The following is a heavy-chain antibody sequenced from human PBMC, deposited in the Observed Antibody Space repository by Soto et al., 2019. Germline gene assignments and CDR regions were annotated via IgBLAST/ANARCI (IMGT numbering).Heavy chain of an antibody. V-gene: IGHV1-46*01. CDR2: INPSGGST. CDR3: ARELTIFGVATIYYYYYGMDV. J-gene: IGHJ6*02. Sequence: ASVKVSCKASGYAFTSYYMHWVRQAPGQGLEWMGIINPSGGSTSYAQKFQGRVTMTRDTSTSTVYMELSSLRSEDTAVYYCARELTIFGVATIYYYYYGMDVWGQGTTVTVSS. D-gene: IGHD3-3*01. CDR1: GYAFTSYY.